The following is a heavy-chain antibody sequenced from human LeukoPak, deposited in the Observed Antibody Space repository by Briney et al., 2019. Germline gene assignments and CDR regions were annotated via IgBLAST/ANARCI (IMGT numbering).Heavy chain of an antibody. CDR3: AKESVAGSYFDY. CDR2: ISYDGSNK. J-gene: IGHJ4*02. D-gene: IGHD6-19*01. CDR1: GFTFSSYG. V-gene: IGHV3-30*18. Sequence: GGSLRLSRAASGFTFSSYGMHWVRQAPGKGLEWVAVISYDGSNKYYADSVKGRFTISRDNSKNTLYLQMNSLRAEDTAVYYCAKESVAGSYFDYWGQGTLVTVSS.